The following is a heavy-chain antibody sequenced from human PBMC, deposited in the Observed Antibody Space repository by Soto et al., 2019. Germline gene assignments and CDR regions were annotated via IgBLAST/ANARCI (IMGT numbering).Heavy chain of an antibody. J-gene: IGHJ4*02. CDR2: IYSTGST. CDR1: DDSIIGHY. CDR3: ARADPGSAPFEF. Sequence: PSETLSLTCTFSDDSIIGHYLRWIVQPPVRGLEWVGYIYSTGSTNYNPSLKSRVTISLDTSKAQVSLRLSSVTAADTAVYYCARADPGSAPFEFWGQGTVVTVSS. V-gene: IGHV4-59*08. D-gene: IGHD2-15*01.